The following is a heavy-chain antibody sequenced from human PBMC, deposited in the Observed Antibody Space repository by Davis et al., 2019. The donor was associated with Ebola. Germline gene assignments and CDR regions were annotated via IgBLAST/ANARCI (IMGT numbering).Heavy chain of an antibody. Sequence: SETLSLTCTVSGGSISSYYWSWIRQPPGKGLEWIGYIYYSGSTNYNPSLKSRVTISVDTSKNQFSLKLSSVTAADTAVYYCARAEYSYAIDPWGQGTLVTVSS. CDR3: ARAEYSYAIDP. D-gene: IGHD5-18*01. J-gene: IGHJ5*02. CDR1: GGSISSYY. V-gene: IGHV4-59*01. CDR2: IYYSGST.